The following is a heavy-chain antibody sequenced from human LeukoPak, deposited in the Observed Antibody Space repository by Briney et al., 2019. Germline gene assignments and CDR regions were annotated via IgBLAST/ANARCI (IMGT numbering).Heavy chain of an antibody. J-gene: IGHJ6*04. Sequence: SETLSLTCTVSGGSISSSNYYWGWIRQPPGKGLEWIGSIYYSGSTYYNPSLKSRVTISVDTSKNQCSLKLSSVTAADTAVYYCARGFELGMDYYYYGMDVWGKGTTVTVSS. V-gene: IGHV4-39*07. CDR3: ARGFELGMDYYYYGMDV. D-gene: IGHD7-27*01. CDR2: IYYSGST. CDR1: GGSISSSNYY.